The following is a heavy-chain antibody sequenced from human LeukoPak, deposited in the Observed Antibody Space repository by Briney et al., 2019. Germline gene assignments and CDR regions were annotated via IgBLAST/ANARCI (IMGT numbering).Heavy chain of an antibody. CDR1: GFTFGPYT. Sequence: GGSLRLSCAASGFTFGPYTMNWVRQAPWKGLEWVSYISSSSDTTYYADSVKGRFTISRDNAKNSLYLQMNSLRAEDTAVYYCARWGDPHYWGQGTLVTVSS. CDR3: ARWGDPHY. V-gene: IGHV3-48*04. D-gene: IGHD2-21*02. J-gene: IGHJ4*02. CDR2: ISSSSDTT.